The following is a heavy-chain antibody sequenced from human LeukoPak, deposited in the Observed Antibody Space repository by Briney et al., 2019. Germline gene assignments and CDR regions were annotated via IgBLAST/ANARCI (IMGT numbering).Heavy chain of an antibody. CDR3: ASSSDFWSGPGAFDI. CDR2: IYSGGST. Sequence: GGSLRHSCAASGFTVSSNYMSWVRQAPGKGLEWVSVIYSGGSTYYADSVKGRFTISRDDSKNTLYLQMNSLRAEDTAVYYCASSSDFWSGPGAFDIWGQGTMVTVSS. D-gene: IGHD3-3*01. CDR1: GFTVSSNY. V-gene: IGHV3-66*01. J-gene: IGHJ3*02.